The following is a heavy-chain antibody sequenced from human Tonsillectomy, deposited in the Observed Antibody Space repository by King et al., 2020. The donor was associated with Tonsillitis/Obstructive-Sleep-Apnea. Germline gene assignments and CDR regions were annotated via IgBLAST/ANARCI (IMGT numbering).Heavy chain of an antibody. CDR1: GGSFSGYY. D-gene: IGHD3-3*01. CDR3: AREITTDAFDI. V-gene: IGHV4-34*01. J-gene: IGHJ3*02. Sequence: VQLQQWGAGLLKPSETLSLTCAVYGGSFSGYYWSWIRQPPGKGLEWIGKIDHSGSTNYNPSLKSRVTISADTSKSQFSLKLSSVTAADTAVYYCAREITTDAFDIWGQGTMVTVSS. CDR2: IDHSGST.